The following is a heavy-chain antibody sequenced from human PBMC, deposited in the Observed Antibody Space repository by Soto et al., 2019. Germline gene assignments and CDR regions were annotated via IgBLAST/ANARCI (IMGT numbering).Heavy chain of an antibody. D-gene: IGHD4-4*01. CDR2: INPNSGGT. J-gene: IGHJ5*02. CDR1: GYTFTGYY. CDR3: TRDTSYSNYVTWFDP. Sequence: ASVKVSCKASGYTFTGYYMHWVRQAPGQGLEWMGWINPNSGGTNYAQKFQGRVTMTRDTSISTAYTELSRLRSDDTAVYYCTRDTSYSNYVTWFDPWGQGTLVTVSS. V-gene: IGHV1-2*02.